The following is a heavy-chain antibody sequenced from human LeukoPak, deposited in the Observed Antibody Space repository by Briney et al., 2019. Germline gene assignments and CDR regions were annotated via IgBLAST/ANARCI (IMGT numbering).Heavy chain of an antibody. V-gene: IGHV4-59*08. Sequence: PSETLSLTCTVSGDSISSSYWAWIRQPPGGGLEWIGYIYHSGNINYNPSFKRRVTISVDTSRNQFSLRLSGVTAADTAVYYCARLRISLWFGQLLDYYGMDVWGQGTTVTVSS. J-gene: IGHJ6*02. CDR1: GDSISSSY. CDR2: IYHSGNI. D-gene: IGHD3-10*01. CDR3: ARLRISLWFGQLLDYYGMDV.